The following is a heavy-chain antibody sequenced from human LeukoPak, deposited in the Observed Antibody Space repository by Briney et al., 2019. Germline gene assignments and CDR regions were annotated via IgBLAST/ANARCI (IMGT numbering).Heavy chain of an antibody. CDR2: ITGSGGGT. Sequence: GGSLRLSCAASAFTFSSYAMNWVRQAPGKGLEWVSFITGSGGGTYYADSVKGRFTISRDNSKNTLYLQMNSLRAEDTAVYYCAKASTPPLLPYYYYYMDVWGKGTTVTVSS. CDR1: AFTFSSYA. D-gene: IGHD2-21*02. V-gene: IGHV3-23*01. CDR3: AKASTPPLLPYYYYYMDV. J-gene: IGHJ6*03.